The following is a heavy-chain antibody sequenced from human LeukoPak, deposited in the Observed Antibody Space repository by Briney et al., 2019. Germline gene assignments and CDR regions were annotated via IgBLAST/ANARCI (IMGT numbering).Heavy chain of an antibody. CDR1: GFTFSNYD. CDR2: IGTAGDT. D-gene: IGHD1-26*01. Sequence: GGSLRLSCAASGFTFSNYDMHWVRQPTGKGLEWVSGIGTAGDTYYADSVKGRFTISRDDSKNTLYLQMDSLRAEDTAVYYCARDSVGVPTDFDYWGQGTLVTVSS. J-gene: IGHJ4*02. CDR3: ARDSVGVPTDFDY. V-gene: IGHV3-13*01.